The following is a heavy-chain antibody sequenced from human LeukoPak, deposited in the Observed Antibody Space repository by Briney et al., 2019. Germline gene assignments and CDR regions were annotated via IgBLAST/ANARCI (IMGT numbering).Heavy chain of an antibody. D-gene: IGHD1-26*01. Sequence: GGSLRLSCAASGFTFSSYWMSWVRQAPGKGLELVANIKQDASHKYYVDSVKGRFTISRDNAKNSLFLQMNSLRSEDTALYYCARAKGSYSFDYWGQGTLVTVSS. CDR2: IKQDASHK. J-gene: IGHJ4*02. CDR3: ARAKGSYSFDY. CDR1: GFTFSSYW. V-gene: IGHV3-7*03.